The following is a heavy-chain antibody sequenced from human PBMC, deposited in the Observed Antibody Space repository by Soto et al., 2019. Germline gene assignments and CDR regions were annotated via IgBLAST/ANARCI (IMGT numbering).Heavy chain of an antibody. CDR1: GFTFNTW. D-gene: IGHD5-12*01. V-gene: IGHV3-74*01. CDR3: TRGASGYGNFDY. CDR2: INSDGSSI. J-gene: IGHJ4*02. Sequence: EVQLVESGGGSVQPGGSLRLSCAASGFTFNTWMHWVRQAPGRGLVWVSRINSDGSSITYADSVKVRFIISRDNANNMLYLQMFSLAAEDTAVYYCTRGASGYGNFDYWGQGVLVTVSS.